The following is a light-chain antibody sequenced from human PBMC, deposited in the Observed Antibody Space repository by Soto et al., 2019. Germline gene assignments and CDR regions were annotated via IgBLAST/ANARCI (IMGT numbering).Light chain of an antibody. J-gene: IGKJ4*01. V-gene: IGKV3-15*01. Sequence: EIVMTQSPATLSVSPGERATLSCRASQSVSSNLAWYQQKPGQAPRLLIYDASTRATDIPARFSGSGSGTEFTLTISSLQCEDFAVYYCQQCNNWPLTFGGGTKVAIK. CDR3: QQCNNWPLT. CDR2: DAS. CDR1: QSVSSN.